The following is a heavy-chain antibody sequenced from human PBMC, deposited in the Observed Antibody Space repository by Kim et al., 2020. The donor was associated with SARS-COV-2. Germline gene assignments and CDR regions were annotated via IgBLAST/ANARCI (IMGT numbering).Heavy chain of an antibody. D-gene: IGHD3-10*01. V-gene: IGHV3-30*18. CDR2: ISFDGSNK. Sequence: GGSLRLSCAASGFSFSTYGMHWVRQAPGKGLEWVAVISFDGSNKYYEDSVKGRFTISRDNFQNTLSLQMDSLRVEDTAVYYCAKRMVRGVSNVGMDVWG. J-gene: IGHJ6*02. CDR3: AKRMVRGVSNVGMDV. CDR1: GFSFSTYG.